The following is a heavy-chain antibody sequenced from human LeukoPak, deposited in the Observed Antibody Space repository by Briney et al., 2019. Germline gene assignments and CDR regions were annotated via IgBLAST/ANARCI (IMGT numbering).Heavy chain of an antibody. CDR1: GFTFDDYA. J-gene: IGHJ6*02. V-gene: IGHV3-9*01. D-gene: IGHD6-19*01. CDR2: ISWDSYNI. CDR3: ARGNRDSSGFYYYYGMDV. Sequence: GGSLRLSCAASGFTFDDYAMFWVRQAPGKGLEWVSGISWDSYNIGYAASVKGRFTISRDNAKNSLYLQLSSLRAEDTAFYYCARGNRDSSGFYYYYGMDVWGRGTTVTVSS.